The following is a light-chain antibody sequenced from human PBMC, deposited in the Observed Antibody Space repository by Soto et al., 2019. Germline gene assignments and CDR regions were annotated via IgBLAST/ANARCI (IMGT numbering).Light chain of an antibody. V-gene: IGLV2-14*01. CDR3: PSYAGSSTYA. CDR2: DVS. Sequence: QSVLTQPASVSGSPGQSITISCTGTSSDVGAYNYVSWYQQHPGKAPELMIYDVSNRPSGVSNRFSGSKSGNTASLTISGLQAEDYADYHCPSYAGSSTYAFGTGTKVPDL. J-gene: IGLJ1*01. CDR1: SSDVGAYNY.